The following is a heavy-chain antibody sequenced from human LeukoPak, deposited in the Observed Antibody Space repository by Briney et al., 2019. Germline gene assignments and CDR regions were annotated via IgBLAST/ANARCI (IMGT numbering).Heavy chain of an antibody. CDR1: GGSFSGYY. D-gene: IGHD5-18*01. CDR2: INHSGST. Sequence: SETLSLTCAVYGGSFSGYYWSWIRQPPGKGLEWIGAINHSGSTNYNPSLKSRVTISVDTSKNQFSLKLSSVTAADTAVYYCARGRYTAMWGQGTLVTVSS. V-gene: IGHV4-34*01. CDR3: ARGRYTAM. J-gene: IGHJ4*02.